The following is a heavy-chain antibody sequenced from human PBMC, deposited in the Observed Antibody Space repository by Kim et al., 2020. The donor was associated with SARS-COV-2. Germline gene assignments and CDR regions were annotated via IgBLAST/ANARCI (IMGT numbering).Heavy chain of an antibody. CDR1: GFTFSSYA. CDR2: ISSNGGST. Sequence: GGSLRLSCSASGFTFSSYAMHWVRQAPGKGLEYVSAISSNGGSTYYADSVKGRFTISRDNSKNTLYLQMSSLRAEDTAVYYCVKEGGCSSTSCYEWWPYYYYGMDVWGQGTTVTVSS. D-gene: IGHD2-2*01. J-gene: IGHJ6*02. V-gene: IGHV3-64D*06. CDR3: VKEGGCSSTSCYEWWPYYYYGMDV.